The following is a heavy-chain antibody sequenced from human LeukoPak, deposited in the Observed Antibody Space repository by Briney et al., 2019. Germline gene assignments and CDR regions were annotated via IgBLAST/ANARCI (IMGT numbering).Heavy chain of an antibody. CDR3: ARGTYDLDY. CDR2: ISTSSSYI. CDR1: GLTFSSYN. Sequence: GGSLRLSCAASGLTFSSYNMNWVRQAPGKGLEWVSSISTSSSYIYYADSVKGRFTVSRDNAKNSVYLQMNSLRAEDTAVYYCARGTYDLDYWGQGTLVTVSS. J-gene: IGHJ4*02. D-gene: IGHD1-1*01. V-gene: IGHV3-21*01.